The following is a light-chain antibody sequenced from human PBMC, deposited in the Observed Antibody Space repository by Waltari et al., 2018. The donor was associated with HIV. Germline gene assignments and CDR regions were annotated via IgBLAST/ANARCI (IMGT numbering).Light chain of an antibody. Sequence: SYELTQPPSVSVSPGQTASITCSGAKLGDKYACWYQQKPGQSPVLVIYQDNKRPSGIPERFSGSNSGNTATLTISGTQAMDEADYYCQAWDSSTAWVFGGGTKLTVL. CDR2: QDN. CDR1: KLGDKY. CDR3: QAWDSSTAWV. J-gene: IGLJ3*02. V-gene: IGLV3-1*01.